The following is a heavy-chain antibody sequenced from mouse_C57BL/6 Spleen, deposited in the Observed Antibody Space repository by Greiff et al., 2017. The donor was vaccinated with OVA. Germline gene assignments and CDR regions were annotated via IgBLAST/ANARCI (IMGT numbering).Heavy chain of an antibody. CDR3: ARRGIYYGYYYLDY. Sequence: QVQLQQPGAELVRPGSSVKLSCKASSYTFTSYWMDWVKQRPGQGLEWIGNIYPSDSETHYNQKFKDKATLTVDKSSSTAYMQLSSLTSEDSAVYYCARRGIYYGYYYLDYWGQGTTLTVSS. V-gene: IGHV1-61*01. J-gene: IGHJ2*01. D-gene: IGHD2-2*01. CDR2: IYPSDSET. CDR1: SYTFTSYW.